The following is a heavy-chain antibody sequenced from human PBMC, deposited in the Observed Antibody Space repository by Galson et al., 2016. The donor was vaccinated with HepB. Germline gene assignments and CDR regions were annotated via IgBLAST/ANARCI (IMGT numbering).Heavy chain of an antibody. CDR3: AAFWPAAAVWYSDL. V-gene: IGHV3-21*01. CDR1: GFLFSSYG. CDR2: ITATSTYI. J-gene: IGHJ2*01. Sequence: SLRLSCAASGFLFSSYGMNWVRQAPGKGLEWVASITATSTYINYADSVKGRFTISRDNAENSQFLQMNSLRAEDTGVYYCAAFWPAAAVWYSDLWGRGTLVTVSS. D-gene: IGHD2-2*01.